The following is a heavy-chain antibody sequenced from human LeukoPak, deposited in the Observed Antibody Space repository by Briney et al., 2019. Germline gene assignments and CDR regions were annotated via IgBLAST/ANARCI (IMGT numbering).Heavy chain of an antibody. CDR2: IRSRAYGGTT. D-gene: IGHD3-16*01. V-gene: IGHV3-49*04. CDR3: ARGPILLWIHNGMDV. Sequence: PGGSLRLSCTAPGFIFGDDAMSWVRQAPGKGLECVGFIRSRAYGGTTEYATSVRGRFTISRDDSGGIAYLQMNSLNTEDTGVYYCARGPILLWIHNGMDVWGQGTTVIVSS. J-gene: IGHJ6*02. CDR1: GFIFGDDA.